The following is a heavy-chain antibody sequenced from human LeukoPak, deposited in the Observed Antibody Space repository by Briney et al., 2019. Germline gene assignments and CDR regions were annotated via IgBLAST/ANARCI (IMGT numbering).Heavy chain of an antibody. J-gene: IGHJ4*02. Sequence: ASVKVSCKASGYTFTGYYMHWVRQAPGQGLEWMGWNNPNSGGTNYAQKFQGRVTMTRDTSISTAYMELSRLRSDDTAVYYCARVPTIFGVVNPLGYWGQGTLVTVSS. V-gene: IGHV1-2*02. CDR2: NNPNSGGT. CDR3: ARVPTIFGVVNPLGY. CDR1: GYTFTGYY. D-gene: IGHD3-3*01.